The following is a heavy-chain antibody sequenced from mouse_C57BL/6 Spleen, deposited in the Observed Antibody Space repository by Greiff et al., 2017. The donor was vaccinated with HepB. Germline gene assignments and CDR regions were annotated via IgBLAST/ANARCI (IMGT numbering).Heavy chain of an antibody. D-gene: IGHD1-1*01. CDR3: ARHHYYGSSYWYFDV. J-gene: IGHJ1*03. CDR2: ISSGSSTI. CDR1: GFTFSDYG. V-gene: IGHV5-17*01. Sequence: EVQGVESGGGLVKPGGSLKLSCAASGFTFSDYGMHWVRQAPEKGLEWVAYISSGSSTIYYADTVKGRFTISRDNAKNTLFLQMTSLRSEDTAMYYCARHHYYGSSYWYFDVWGTGTTVTVSS.